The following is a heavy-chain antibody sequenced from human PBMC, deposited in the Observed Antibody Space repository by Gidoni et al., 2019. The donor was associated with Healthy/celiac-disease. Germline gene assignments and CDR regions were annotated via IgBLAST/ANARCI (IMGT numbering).Heavy chain of an antibody. CDR1: GGSISSSSYY. J-gene: IGHJ4*02. CDR3: ARDVTYFDY. CDR2: IYYSGST. Sequence: QLQLQESGPGLVTPSEPLSPTCTVSGGSISSSSYYWGWIRQPPGKGLEWIGSIYYSGSTYYHPTLKSRVTISVDTSKNQFSLKLSSVTAADTAVYYCARDVTYFDYWGQGTLVTVSS. V-gene: IGHV4-39*07. D-gene: IGHD4-4*01.